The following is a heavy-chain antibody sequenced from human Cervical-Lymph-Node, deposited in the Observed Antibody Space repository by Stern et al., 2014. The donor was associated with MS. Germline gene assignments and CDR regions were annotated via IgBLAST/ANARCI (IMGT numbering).Heavy chain of an antibody. CDR3: ARERQQYCNSEGCAYWYFDL. D-gene: IGHD2/OR15-2a*01. J-gene: IGHJ2*01. V-gene: IGHV4-4*02. Sequence: QVQLQESGPGLVKPSGTLSLTCAVSGDSVSNTNWWSWVRQSPGKGLEWIGNIHHRSSSTYRPSLSSRLSISLDNSKNHLSLLLSCGTAADAAVYYCARERQQYCNSEGCAYWYFDLWGRGTLVTVSS. CDR1: GDSVSNTNW. CDR2: IHHRSSS.